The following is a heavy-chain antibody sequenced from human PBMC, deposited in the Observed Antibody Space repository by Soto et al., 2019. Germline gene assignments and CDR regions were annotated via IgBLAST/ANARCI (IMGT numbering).Heavy chain of an antibody. J-gene: IGHJ6*02. D-gene: IGHD4-17*01. CDR2: IYDSATT. CDR1: GGSISGTSYY. Sequence: QVQLQESGPGLVKPSQTLSLTCTVSGGSISGTSYYWHWIRQHPEKGLEWIGFIYDSATTYYNPSFKNRVTISDDTSKHQFSLKLTSVTAADTAVYYCARDRGGDYRYYYGMDVWGQGTTVTVSS. V-gene: IGHV4-31*03. CDR3: ARDRGGDYRYYYGMDV.